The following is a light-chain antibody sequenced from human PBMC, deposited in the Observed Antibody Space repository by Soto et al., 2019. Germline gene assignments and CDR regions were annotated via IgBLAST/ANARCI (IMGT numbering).Light chain of an antibody. J-gene: IGLJ2*01. CDR2: DVS. CDR1: SSDVGSYHL. Sequence: QSALTQPASVSGSPGQSITISCTGTSSDVGSYHLVSWYQQHPGKAPKLMIYDVSQRPSGVSNRFSGSKSGNTASLTISCLQDEEEADYYCCSSAGSSTSVVFGGGTKLTV. V-gene: IGLV2-23*02. CDR3: CSSAGSSTSVV.